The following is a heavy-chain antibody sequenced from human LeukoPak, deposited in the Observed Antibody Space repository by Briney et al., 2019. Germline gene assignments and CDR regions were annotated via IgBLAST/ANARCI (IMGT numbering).Heavy chain of an antibody. V-gene: IGHV1-69*13. CDR2: SIPIFGTA. J-gene: IGHJ6*04. Sequence: GASVKVSCKASGGTVSSYAISWVRQAPRQGLGWRGGSIPIFGTANYAQKFQGRVTITADESTSTAYMELSSLRSEDTAVYYCARESTPTRMDVWGKGTPVTLSS. D-gene: IGHD2-15*01. CDR1: GGTVSSYA. CDR3: ARESTPTRMDV.